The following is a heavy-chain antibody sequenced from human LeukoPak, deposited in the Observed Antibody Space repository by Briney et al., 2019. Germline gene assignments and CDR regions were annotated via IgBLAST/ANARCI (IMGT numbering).Heavy chain of an antibody. Sequence: GGSLRLSCAASGFTLSTYWMHWVRQAPGKGLVWVARINSDGSSTNYADSVKGRFTISRDNAKNTLYLQMNSLRAEDTAVYYCARGQWLVSHWYFDLWGRGTLVTVSS. V-gene: IGHV3-74*01. J-gene: IGHJ2*01. CDR1: GFTLSTYW. CDR3: ARGQWLVSHWYFDL. D-gene: IGHD6-19*01. CDR2: INSDGSST.